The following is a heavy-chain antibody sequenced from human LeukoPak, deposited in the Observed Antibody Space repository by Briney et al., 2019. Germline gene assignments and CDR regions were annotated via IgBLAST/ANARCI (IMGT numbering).Heavy chain of an antibody. CDR1: GFSFSDYY. CDR3: ARDRSVDGTV. J-gene: IGHJ4*02. V-gene: IGHV3-11*06. D-gene: IGHD6-19*01. CDR2: ITRSSSYT. Sequence: PGGSLRLSCAASGFSFSDYYMSWIRQAPGKGLEWVSYITRSSSYTNYADSVKGRFTISRDNAKNSLYLQMDSLRAEDTAVYYCARDRSVDGTVWGQGTLVTVSS.